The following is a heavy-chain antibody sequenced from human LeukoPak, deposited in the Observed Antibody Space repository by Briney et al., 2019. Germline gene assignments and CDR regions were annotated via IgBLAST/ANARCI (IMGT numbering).Heavy chain of an antibody. J-gene: IGHJ6*02. CDR1: GGSFSGYY. D-gene: IGHD2-2*01. CDR3: ASFEVPAAMFFLGMDV. V-gene: IGHV4-34*01. Sequence: SETLSLTCAVYGGSFSGYYWSWIRQPPGKGLEWIGEINHSGSTNYNPSLKSRVTISVDTSKNQFSLKLSSVTAADTAVYYCASFEVPAAMFFLGMDVWGQGTTVTVS. CDR2: INHSGST.